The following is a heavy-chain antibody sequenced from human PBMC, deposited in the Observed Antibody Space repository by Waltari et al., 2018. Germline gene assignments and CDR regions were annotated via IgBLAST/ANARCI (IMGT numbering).Heavy chain of an antibody. CDR3: ARDTYYDSSGYYYYYMDV. J-gene: IGHJ6*03. Sequence: EVQLVESGGGLVQPGGSLRLSCAASGFTFNRYTMIWVRQAPGKGLEWLSYITSSGSTISYADSVKGRFTISRDNAKNSLYLQMNSLRDEDTAVYYCARDTYYDSSGYYYYYMDVWGKGTTVTVSS. D-gene: IGHD3-22*01. V-gene: IGHV3-48*02. CDR1: GFTFNRYT. CDR2: ITSSGSTI.